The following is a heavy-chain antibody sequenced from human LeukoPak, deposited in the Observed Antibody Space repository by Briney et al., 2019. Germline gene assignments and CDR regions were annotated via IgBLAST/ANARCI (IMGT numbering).Heavy chain of an antibody. CDR1: GFTFSNYG. Sequence: GGSLRLSCAASGFTFSNYGMSWVRRAPGKGLEWVSSISGSGGSTYYADSVKGRFTISRDNSKNTLYLQMNSLSAEDAAIYYCAKRGSSIYYWSSRGPHYYYYMDVWGRGTTVTVSS. J-gene: IGHJ6*03. D-gene: IGHD6-13*01. CDR2: ISGSGGST. V-gene: IGHV3-23*01. CDR3: AKRGSSIYYWSSRGPHYYYYMDV.